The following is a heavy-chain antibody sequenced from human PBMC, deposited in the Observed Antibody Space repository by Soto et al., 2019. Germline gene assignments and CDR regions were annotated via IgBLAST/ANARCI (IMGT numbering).Heavy chain of an antibody. CDR1: GYSISSGYY. D-gene: IGHD5-18*01. Sequence: NPSETLSLTCAVSGYSISSGYYWGWIRQPPGKGLEWIGSIYHSGSTYYNPSLKSRVTISVDTSKNQFSLKLSSVTAADTAVYYCARAPHTWIQLWGFDYWGQGTLVTVSS. CDR3: ARAPHTWIQLWGFDY. CDR2: IYHSGST. V-gene: IGHV4-38-2*01. J-gene: IGHJ4*02.